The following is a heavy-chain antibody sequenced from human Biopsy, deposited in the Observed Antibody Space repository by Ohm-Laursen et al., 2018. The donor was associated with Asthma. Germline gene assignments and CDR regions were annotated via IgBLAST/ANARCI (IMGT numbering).Heavy chain of an antibody. V-gene: IGHV4-59*07. D-gene: IGHD3-16*01. CDR3: ARDQGDSKFDY. J-gene: IGHJ4*02. CDR2: IHNSGNT. CDR1: GGSISSDY. Sequence: SDTLSLTCTVSGGSISSDYWSWLRQSPGKGLEWIGYIHNSGNTNYNPSLKSRVTISLNTSKNHFSLRLSFVTAADTAVYFCARDQGDSKFDYWGQGILVTVSS.